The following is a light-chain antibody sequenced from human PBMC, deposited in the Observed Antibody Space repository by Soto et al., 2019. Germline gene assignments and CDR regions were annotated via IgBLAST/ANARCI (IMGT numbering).Light chain of an antibody. CDR3: QQRDNWPPFT. Sequence: EIVLTQSPATLSLSPGERATLSCRASQSVSTYLAWYQQKPGQAPRLLIYDASNRATGIPARFSGSGSGTDFTLTITSLEPEDFAVYYCQQRDNWPPFTFGQGTKLEIK. V-gene: IGKV3-11*01. J-gene: IGKJ2*01. CDR1: QSVSTY. CDR2: DAS.